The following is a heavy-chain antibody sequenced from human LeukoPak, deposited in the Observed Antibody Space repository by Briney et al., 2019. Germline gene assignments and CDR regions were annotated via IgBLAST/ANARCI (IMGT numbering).Heavy chain of an antibody. Sequence: SETLSLTCTVSLDSTTSNFWSWVRQPPGKGLEWIGVIHRSGSPNYNPSLQSRVTISIDRPRNQIVLELSSVTAAETAVYYCAREILGGFNPGAYWGQGILVTVSS. V-gene: IGHV4-4*02. CDR2: IHRSGSP. D-gene: IGHD1-14*01. CDR3: AREILGGFNPGAY. CDR1: LDSTTSNF. J-gene: IGHJ4*02.